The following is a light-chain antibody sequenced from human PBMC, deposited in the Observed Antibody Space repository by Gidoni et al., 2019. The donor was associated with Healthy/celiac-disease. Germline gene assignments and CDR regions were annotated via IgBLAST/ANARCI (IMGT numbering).Light chain of an antibody. CDR1: SSNIGTGYD. V-gene: IGLV1-40*01. CDR2: ANS. J-gene: IGLJ2*01. CDR3: QSYDSSSHVV. Sequence: HSALTQPPSPSVALGQRVTISCTGSSSNIGTGYDVHWYQQLPGTAPKLIIYANSNRPSGVPDRFSGSKSGTSASLTITGLQAEDEADYYCQSYDSSSHVVFGGGTKLTVL.